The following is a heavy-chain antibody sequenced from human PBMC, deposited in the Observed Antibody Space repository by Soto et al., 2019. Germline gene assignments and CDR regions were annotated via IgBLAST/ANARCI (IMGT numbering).Heavy chain of an antibody. J-gene: IGHJ6*02. CDR3: ARDPPSQDIVVVPAAVNYYYYYGMDV. D-gene: IGHD2-2*01. CDR1: GFTFSSYS. Sequence: GGSLRLSCAASGFTFSSYSMNWVRQAPGKGLEWVSSISSSSSYIYYADSVKGRFTISRDNAKNSLYLQMNSLRAEDTAVYYCARDPPSQDIVVVPAAVNYYYYYGMDVWGQGTTVTVSS. CDR2: ISSSSSYI. V-gene: IGHV3-21*01.